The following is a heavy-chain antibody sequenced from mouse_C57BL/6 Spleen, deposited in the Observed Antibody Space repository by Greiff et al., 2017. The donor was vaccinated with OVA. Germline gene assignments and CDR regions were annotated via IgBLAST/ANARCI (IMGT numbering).Heavy chain of an antibody. CDR3: ARSGGHDGYYGAMDD. CDR1: GYAFTSYW. V-gene: IGHV1-61*01. J-gene: IGHJ4*01. CDR2: IYPSDSET. D-gene: IGHD2-3*01. Sequence: VHVKQPGAELVRPGSSVKLSCKASGYAFTSYWMDWVKQRPGQGLEWIGNIYPSDSETHYNRKFKDKAKLTGDKSSRTAYMQLSILTSEDSAVYYGARSGGHDGYYGAMDDWGQGTSVTVSS.